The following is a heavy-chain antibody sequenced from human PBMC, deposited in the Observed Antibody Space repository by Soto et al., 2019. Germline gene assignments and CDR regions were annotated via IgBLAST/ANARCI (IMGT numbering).Heavy chain of an antibody. V-gene: IGHV4-61*08. Sequence: SETLSLTCTVSDDSFRGADYYWSWFREPLGKGPEWIGYTYYNGDTKYNPALKSRVTMSVDTSKNQFSLRLSSVTAADTAVYFCARGPGSIDGWRTFDFWGRGILVTVSS. D-gene: IGHD6-19*01. CDR1: DDSFRGADYY. J-gene: IGHJ4*02. CDR3: ARGPGSIDGWRTFDF. CDR2: TYYNGDT.